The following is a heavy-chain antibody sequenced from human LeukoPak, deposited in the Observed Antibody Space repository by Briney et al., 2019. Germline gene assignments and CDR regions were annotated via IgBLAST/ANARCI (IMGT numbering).Heavy chain of an antibody. J-gene: IGHJ6*03. CDR2: INHSGST. Sequence: PSETLSLTCAVYGGSFSGYYWSWIRQPPGKGLEWIGEINHSGSTNYNPSLKSRVTISVDTSKNQFSLKLSSVTAADTALYYCARVIKVSSGWYGNYYYYYMDVWGKGTTVTASS. D-gene: IGHD6-19*01. V-gene: IGHV4-34*01. CDR1: GGSFSGYY. CDR3: ARVIKVSSGWYGNYYYYYMDV.